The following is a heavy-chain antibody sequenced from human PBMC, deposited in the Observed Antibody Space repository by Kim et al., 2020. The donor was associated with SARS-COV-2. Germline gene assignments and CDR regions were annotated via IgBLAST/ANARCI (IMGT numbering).Heavy chain of an antibody. D-gene: IGHD3-10*01. CDR3: ARTYYGSGSYYNDDWFDP. Sequence: NSRVTISVDTSKNQFSLKLSSVTAADTAVYYCARTYYGSGSYYNDDWFDPWGQGTLVTVSS. J-gene: IGHJ5*02. V-gene: IGHV4-31*02.